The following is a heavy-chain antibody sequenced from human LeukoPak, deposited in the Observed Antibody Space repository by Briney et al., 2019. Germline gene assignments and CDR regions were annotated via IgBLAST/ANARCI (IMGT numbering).Heavy chain of an antibody. CDR1: GGTFSSYA. CDR3: ARCAVYCSSTSCSTGWFDP. Sequence: ASVKVSCKASGGTFSSYAISWVRQAPGQGLEWMGGIIPIFGTANYAQKFQGRVTITTDESTSTAYMELSSLRSEDTAVYYCARCAVYCSSTSCSTGWFDPWGQGTLVTVSS. D-gene: IGHD2-2*01. V-gene: IGHV1-69*05. J-gene: IGHJ5*02. CDR2: IIPIFGTA.